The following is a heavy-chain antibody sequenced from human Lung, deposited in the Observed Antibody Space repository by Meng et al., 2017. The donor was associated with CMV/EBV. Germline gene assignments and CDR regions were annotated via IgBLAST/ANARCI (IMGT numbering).Heavy chain of an antibody. Sequence: GEXXKITCKGSGYSFTSYWIGWVRQMPGKGLEWMGIIYPGDSDARYSPSFQGQVTISADKSISTAYLQWSSLKASDTAMYYCARLRDHFPDHWGQGTLVTVSS. V-gene: IGHV5-51*01. CDR3: ARLRDHFPDH. D-gene: IGHD3-3*02. J-gene: IGHJ4*02. CDR2: IYPGDSDA. CDR1: GYSFTSYW.